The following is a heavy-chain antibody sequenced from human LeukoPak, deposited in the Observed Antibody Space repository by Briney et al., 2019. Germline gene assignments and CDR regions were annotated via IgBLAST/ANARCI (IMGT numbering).Heavy chain of an antibody. CDR2: FDPEDGET. V-gene: IGHV1-24*01. Sequence: GASVKVSCKVSGYTLTELSMHWVRQAPGKGLEWMGGFDPEDGETIYAQKFQGRVTMTEDTSTDTAYMELSSLRSEDTAVYYCATVYQLVYELGYFDYWGQGTLVTVSS. D-gene: IGHD2-2*02. CDR1: GYTLTELS. CDR3: ATVYQLVYELGYFDY. J-gene: IGHJ4*02.